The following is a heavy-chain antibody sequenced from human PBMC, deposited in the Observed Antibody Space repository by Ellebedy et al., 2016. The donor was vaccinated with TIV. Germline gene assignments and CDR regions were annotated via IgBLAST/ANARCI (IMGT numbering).Heavy chain of an antibody. D-gene: IGHD2-21*01. J-gene: IGHJ4*02. V-gene: IGHV3-21*01. Sequence: SVKGRFTISRDKAKNSLYLQMKSLRADDTAVYYFASRIQSNFDYWGQGTLVTVSS. CDR3: ASRIQSNFDY.